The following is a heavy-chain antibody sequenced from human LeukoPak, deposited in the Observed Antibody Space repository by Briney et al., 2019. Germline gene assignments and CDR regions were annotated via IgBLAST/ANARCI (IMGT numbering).Heavy chain of an antibody. Sequence: GGSLRLSCAASGFTFTSSAMSWVRQAPGKGLEWVSVISGSGHTTDYADSVKGRFTVSRDNSKNTLYLQMNSLRAEDTAVYFCAKEPHILTGYYTDYFDSWGQGTLVTVSS. J-gene: IGHJ4*02. CDR1: GFTFTSSA. V-gene: IGHV3-23*01. CDR3: AKEPHILTGYYTDYFDS. CDR2: ISGSGHTT. D-gene: IGHD3-9*01.